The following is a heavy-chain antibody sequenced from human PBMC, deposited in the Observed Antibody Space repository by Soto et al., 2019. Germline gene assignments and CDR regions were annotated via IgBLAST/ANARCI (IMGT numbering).Heavy chain of an antibody. CDR1: GGTFSSYT. CDR2: IIPILGIA. Sequence: QVQLVQSGAEVKKPGSSVKVSCKASGGTFSSYTISWVRQAPGQGLEWMGRIIPILGIANYAQKFQGRVTITADKSTSTAYMELSSLRSEDTAVYYCARVVNYGSGSYPLYYYYMDVWDKGTTVTVSS. CDR3: ARVVNYGSGSYPLYYYYMDV. D-gene: IGHD3-10*01. V-gene: IGHV1-69*02. J-gene: IGHJ6*03.